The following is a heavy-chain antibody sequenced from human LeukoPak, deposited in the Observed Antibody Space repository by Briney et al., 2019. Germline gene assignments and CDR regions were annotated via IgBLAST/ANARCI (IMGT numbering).Heavy chain of an antibody. CDR2: INPKSGGT. Sequence: ASVKVSCKASRHSFTAYHMHWVRQAPGQGLEWMGWINPKSGGTNYAQKFQGRVTMTRDTSISTAYMELSRLRSDDTAVYYCARDAYYDFWRGYLQSSQNYYYCGLDVWGQGTTVIVSS. CDR3: ARDAYYDFWRGYLQSSQNYYYCGLDV. D-gene: IGHD3-3*01. J-gene: IGHJ6*02. CDR1: RHSFTAYH. V-gene: IGHV1-2*02.